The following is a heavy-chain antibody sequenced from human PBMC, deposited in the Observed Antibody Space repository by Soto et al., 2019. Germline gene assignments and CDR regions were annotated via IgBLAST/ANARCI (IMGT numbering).Heavy chain of an antibody. CDR2: IYYSGST. J-gene: IGHJ3*02. Sequence: QVQLQESGPGLVKPSQTLSLTCTVSGGSISSGGYYWSWIRQHPGKGLEWIGYIYYSGSTYYNPSLKSRVTISVDTSKNQFSLKLSSVPAADTAVYYCARWTKGSGSQFPYDAFDIWGQGTMVTVSS. CDR3: ARWTKGSGSQFPYDAFDI. CDR1: GGSISSGGYY. D-gene: IGHD3-10*01. V-gene: IGHV4-31*03.